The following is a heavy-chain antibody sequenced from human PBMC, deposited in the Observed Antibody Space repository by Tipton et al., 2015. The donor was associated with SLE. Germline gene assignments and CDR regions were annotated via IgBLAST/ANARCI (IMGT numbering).Heavy chain of an antibody. Sequence: TLSLTCDVYGGSSNTYYWAWIRQPPGKGLEWIGEINHSGSTNYNPSLKSRVTLSVDTSKNQFSLNLRSVTAADTAVYYCARGQYKRDYWGQGTLVTVSS. V-gene: IGHV4-34*01. J-gene: IGHJ4*02. CDR3: ARGQYKRDY. D-gene: IGHD1-1*01. CDR2: INHSGST. CDR1: GGSSNTYY.